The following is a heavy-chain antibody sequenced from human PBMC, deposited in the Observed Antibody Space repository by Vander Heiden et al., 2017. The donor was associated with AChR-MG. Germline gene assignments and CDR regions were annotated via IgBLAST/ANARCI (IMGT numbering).Heavy chain of an antibody. Sequence: QVPLVEAGGGVVQPGRSLRLSCAASGFGIANSALHWVRQAPGKGLEWVALISSDGSNNYYGDSVKGRFTISRDNSKNRLYLQMRSLRVEDTAVYYCAREVRLVGATFFDYWGRGTLVAVSS. V-gene: IGHV3-30*04. J-gene: IGHJ4*02. CDR1: GFGIANSA. CDR2: ISSDGSNN. CDR3: AREVRLVGATFFDY. D-gene: IGHD1-26*01.